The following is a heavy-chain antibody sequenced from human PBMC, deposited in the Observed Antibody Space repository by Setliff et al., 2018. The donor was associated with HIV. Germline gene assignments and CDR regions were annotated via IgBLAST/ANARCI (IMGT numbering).Heavy chain of an antibody. V-gene: IGHV4-61*08. CDR1: GGSISSGGYY. CDR2: IYYSGST. Sequence: SETLSLTCTVSGGSISSGGYYWSWIRQHPGKGLEWIGYIYYSGSTNYNPSLKSRVTISVDTSKNQFSLRLMSLTAADTAIYYCARGRVTLNGVAAGHHYMDVWGKGNTVTVSS. CDR3: ARGRVTLNGVAAGHHYMDV. J-gene: IGHJ6*03. D-gene: IGHD3-3*01.